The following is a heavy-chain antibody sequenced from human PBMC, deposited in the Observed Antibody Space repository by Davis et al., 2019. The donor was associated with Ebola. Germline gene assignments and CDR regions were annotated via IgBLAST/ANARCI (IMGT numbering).Heavy chain of an antibody. CDR2: ISGSGGST. V-gene: IGHV3-21*01. Sequence: GESLKISCAASGFTFSSYSMNWVRQAPGKGLEWVSAISGSGGSTYYADSVKGRFTISRDNAKNSLYLQMNSLRAEDTAVYYCAPDYGDYAEYFQHWGQGTLVTVSS. J-gene: IGHJ1*01. CDR1: GFTFSSYS. CDR3: APDYGDYAEYFQH. D-gene: IGHD4-17*01.